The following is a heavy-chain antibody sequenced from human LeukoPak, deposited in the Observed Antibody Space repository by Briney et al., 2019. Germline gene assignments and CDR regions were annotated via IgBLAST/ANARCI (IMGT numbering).Heavy chain of an antibody. Sequence: ASVKVSCKASGYTFTGYYMHWVRQAPGQGLEWMGWINPNSGGTNYAQKFQGRVTMTRDTSISPAYMELSRLRSDDTAVYYCAREEGSARYYYDSSGYPLIYWGQGTLVTVSS. CDR1: GYTFTGYY. J-gene: IGHJ4*02. CDR2: INPNSGGT. V-gene: IGHV1-2*02. D-gene: IGHD3-22*01. CDR3: AREEGSARYYYDSSGYPLIY.